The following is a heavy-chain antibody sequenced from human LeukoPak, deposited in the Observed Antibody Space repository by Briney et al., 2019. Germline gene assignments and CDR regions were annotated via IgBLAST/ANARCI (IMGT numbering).Heavy chain of an antibody. CDR3: ARDGITMVRGVRGAFDI. CDR2: IYSGGST. CDR1: GFTVSSNY. Sequence: GGSLRLSCAASGFTVSSNYMSWVRQAPGKGLEWVSVIYSGGSTYYADSVKGRFTISRDNSKNTLYLQMNSLRAEDTAVYYRARDGITMVRGVRGAFDIWGQGTLVTVSS. V-gene: IGHV3-53*01. J-gene: IGHJ3*02. D-gene: IGHD3-10*01.